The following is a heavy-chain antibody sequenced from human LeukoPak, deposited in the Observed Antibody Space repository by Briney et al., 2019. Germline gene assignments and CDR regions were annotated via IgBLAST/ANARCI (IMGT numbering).Heavy chain of an antibody. CDR2: IYPGDSDT. CDR3: ARHGGFRDYLLDY. Sequence: GESLKIPCKGSGYSFASYWIGWVRQMPGKGLEWMGIIYPGDSDTRYSPSFQGQVTISADKSISTAYLQWSSLKASDTAMYYCARHGGFRDYLLDYWGQGTLVTVSS. D-gene: IGHD4-17*01. J-gene: IGHJ4*02. CDR1: GYSFASYW. V-gene: IGHV5-51*01.